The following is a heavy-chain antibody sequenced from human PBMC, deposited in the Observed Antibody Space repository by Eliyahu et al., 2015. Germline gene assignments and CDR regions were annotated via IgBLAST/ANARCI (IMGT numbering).Heavy chain of an antibody. Sequence: QVQLQQWGAGLLKPSETLSLTCXVYGGSFSGYYWSWIRQPPGKGLEWIGEINHSGSTNYNPSLKSRVTISVDTPKNQFSLKLSSVTAADTAVYYCARAHLAERGIAVAGTFFSYWGQGTLVTVSS. CDR3: ARAHLAERGIAVAGTFFSY. D-gene: IGHD6-19*01. V-gene: IGHV4-34*01. J-gene: IGHJ4*02. CDR2: INHSGST. CDR1: GGSFSGYY.